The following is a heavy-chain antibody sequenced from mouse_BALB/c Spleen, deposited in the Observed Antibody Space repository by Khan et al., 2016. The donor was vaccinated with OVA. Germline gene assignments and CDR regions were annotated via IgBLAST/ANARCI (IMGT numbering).Heavy chain of an antibody. CDR2: ISTNYGDA. D-gene: IGHD1-1*02. CDR3: VRGGKFAY. J-gene: IGHJ3*01. Sequence: QVQLQQSGAELVRPGVSVKISCKASGYTFTDYAMHWVKQRHSKSLEWIGVISTNYGDADYNQKFQGKASMTVDRSSSLVYMELARLTSADSAIYYCVRGGKFAYWGQGTLVTVSA. V-gene: IGHV1S137*01. CDR1: GYTFTDYA.